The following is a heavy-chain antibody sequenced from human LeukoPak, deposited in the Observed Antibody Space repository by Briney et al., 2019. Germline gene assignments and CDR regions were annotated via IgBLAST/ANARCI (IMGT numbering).Heavy chain of an antibody. Sequence: SVKVSCKASGGTFSSYAISWSRQAPGQGLERMGRIIAIFGTANYAQKFQGRVTITTDESTSTAYMELSSLRSEDTAVYYCARELRPGIAVVPYYSDYWGQGTLVTVSS. D-gene: IGHD6-19*01. V-gene: IGHV1-69*05. J-gene: IGHJ4*02. CDR3: ARELRPGIAVVPYYSDY. CDR1: GGTFSSYA. CDR2: IIAIFGTA.